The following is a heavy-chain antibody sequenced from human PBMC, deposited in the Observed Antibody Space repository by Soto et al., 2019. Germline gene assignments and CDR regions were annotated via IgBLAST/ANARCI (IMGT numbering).Heavy chain of an antibody. CDR1: GGSFSGYY. J-gene: IGHJ4*02. CDR2: INHSGST. CDR3: ARQRLVAAGISFDY. Sequence: ETLSLTCAVYGGSFSGYYWSWIRQPPGKGLEWIGEINHSGSTYYNPSLKSRVTISVDTSKNQFSLKLSSVTAADTAVYYCARQRLVAAGISFDYWGQGTLVTVSS. V-gene: IGHV4-34*01. D-gene: IGHD6-13*01.